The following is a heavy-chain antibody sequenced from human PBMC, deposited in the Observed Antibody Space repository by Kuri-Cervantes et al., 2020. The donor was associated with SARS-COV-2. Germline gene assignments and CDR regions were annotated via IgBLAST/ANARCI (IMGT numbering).Heavy chain of an antibody. CDR1: GFTFSIYA. Sequence: GGSLRLSCAPSGFTFSIYAMNWVRQGPRKGLEWVSGISGSGATTYYADSVKGRFTISRDNSKNTLYLQMNSLRAEDTAVHYCAIAAAEFFDYWGQGTLVTVSS. D-gene: IGHD6-13*01. J-gene: IGHJ4*02. CDR3: AIAAAEFFDY. V-gene: IGHV3-23*01. CDR2: ISGSGATT.